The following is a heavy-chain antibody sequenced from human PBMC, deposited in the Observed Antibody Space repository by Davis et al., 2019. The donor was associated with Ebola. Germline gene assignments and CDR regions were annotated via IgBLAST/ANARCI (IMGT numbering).Heavy chain of an antibody. Sequence: SLIPSFAASGFTFSTYLMSWVRQAPGKGLELVANIKQDGSEKYYVDSVKGRFTISRDNAKNSLYLQMNSVRDEDTAVYYCARGIQLGYWGQGTLVTVSS. CDR2: IKQDGSEK. J-gene: IGHJ4*02. D-gene: IGHD5-18*01. V-gene: IGHV3-7*04. CDR3: ARGIQLGY. CDR1: GFTFSTYL.